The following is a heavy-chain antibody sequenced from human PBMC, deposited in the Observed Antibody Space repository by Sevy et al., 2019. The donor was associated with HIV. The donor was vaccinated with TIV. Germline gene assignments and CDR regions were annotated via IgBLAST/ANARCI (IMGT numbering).Heavy chain of an antibody. J-gene: IGHJ4*02. V-gene: IGHV5-51*01. CDR1: GYSFTSYW. CDR2: IYPGDSDT. D-gene: IGHD6-13*01. CDR3: ARPGAAAGQGVVY. Sequence: GGSLRLSCKGSGYSFTSYWIGWVRQMPGKGLEWMGIIYPGDSDTRYSPSFQGQVTISADKSISTAYLQWGSLKASDTAMYYCARPGAAAGQGVVYWGQGTLVTVSS.